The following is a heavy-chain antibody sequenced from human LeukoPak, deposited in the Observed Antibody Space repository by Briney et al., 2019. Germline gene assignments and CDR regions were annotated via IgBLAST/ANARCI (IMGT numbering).Heavy chain of an antibody. CDR2: INPNSGGT. CDR3: ARDGYSSSQFDP. V-gene: IGHV1-2*06. CDR1: GYTFTGYY. Sequence: ASVKVSCKAAGYTFTGYYMFWVRQAPGQGLEWMGRINPNSGGTNYAQKFQGRVTMTRDASISTAYMELSRLRSDDTAVYYCARDGYSSSQFDPWGQGTLVTVSS. D-gene: IGHD6-6*01. J-gene: IGHJ5*02.